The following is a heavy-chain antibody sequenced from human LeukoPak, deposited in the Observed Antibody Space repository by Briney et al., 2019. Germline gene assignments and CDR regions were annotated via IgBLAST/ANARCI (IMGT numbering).Heavy chain of an antibody. J-gene: IGHJ4*02. V-gene: IGHV1-2*06. CDR2: INPNSGGT. CDR3: ASGYSSSWHVLDY. D-gene: IGHD6-13*01. CDR1: GYTFTGYY. Sequence: GVSVKLFCKASGYTFTGYYMHWVRQAPGQGLEWMGRINPNSGGTNYAQKFQRRVTMTRDTSISTAYMELSRLRSDDTAVYYCASGYSSSWHVLDYWGQGTLVTVSS.